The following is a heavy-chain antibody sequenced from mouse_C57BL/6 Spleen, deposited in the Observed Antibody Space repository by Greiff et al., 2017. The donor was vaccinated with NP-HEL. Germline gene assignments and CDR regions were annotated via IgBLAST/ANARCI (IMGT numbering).Heavy chain of an antibody. CDR1: GYTFTSYW. CDR2: IDPSDSYT. D-gene: IGHD1-2*01. CDR3: ARRELRHWYFDV. J-gene: IGHJ1*03. Sequence: VQLQQPGAELVRPGTSVKLSCKASGYTFTSYWMHWVKQRPGQGLEWIGVIDPSDSYTNYNQKFKGKATLTVDTSSSTAYMQLSSLTSEDSAVYYCARRELRHWYFDVWGTGTTVTVSS. V-gene: IGHV1-59*01.